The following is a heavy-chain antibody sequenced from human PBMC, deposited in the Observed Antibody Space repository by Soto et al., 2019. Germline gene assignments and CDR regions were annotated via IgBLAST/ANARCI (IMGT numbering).Heavy chain of an antibody. CDR2: IKSKTDGGTT. D-gene: IGHD6-13*01. V-gene: IGHV3-15*07. CDR3: TTVYPLSSSWYWYYYYGMDV. CDR1: GFTFSNAW. Sequence: PGGSLRLSCAASGFTFSNAWMNWVRQAPGKGLEWVGRIKSKTDGGTTDYAAPVKGRFTISRDDSKNTLYLQMNSLKTEDTAVYYCTTVYPLSSSWYWYYYYGMDVWGQGTTVTVSS. J-gene: IGHJ6*02.